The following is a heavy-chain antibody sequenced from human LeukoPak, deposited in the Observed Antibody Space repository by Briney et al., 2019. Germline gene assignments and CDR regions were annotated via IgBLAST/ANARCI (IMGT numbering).Heavy chain of an antibody. CDR3: ASLTTADAFDI. D-gene: IGHD3-22*01. V-gene: IGHV4-59*01. J-gene: IGHJ3*02. CDR1: SGSISSYN. Sequence: SETLSLTCTVSSGSISSYNWSWIRQPPRKGLEWIGYIYDSVSTNYNTSLKSRVTISVDTSKNQFSLKLSSVTAADTAVFYCASLTTADAFDIWGQGTMVTVSS. CDR2: IYDSVST.